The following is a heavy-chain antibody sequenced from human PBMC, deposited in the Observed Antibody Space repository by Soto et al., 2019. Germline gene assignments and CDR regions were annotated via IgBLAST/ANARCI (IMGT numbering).Heavy chain of an antibody. D-gene: IGHD2-2*01. Sequence: QVQLQQWGAGLLKPSETLSLTCAVYGGSFSGYYWSWIRQPPGKGLEWIGEINHSGSTNYNPSLKSRVTISVDTSTNQFSLELSSVTAADTAVYYCATTRAGYCSSTSCYWNYYYYYMDVWGKGTTVTVSS. J-gene: IGHJ6*03. CDR2: INHSGST. CDR1: GGSFSGYY. CDR3: ATTRAGYCSSTSCYWNYYYYYMDV. V-gene: IGHV4-34*01.